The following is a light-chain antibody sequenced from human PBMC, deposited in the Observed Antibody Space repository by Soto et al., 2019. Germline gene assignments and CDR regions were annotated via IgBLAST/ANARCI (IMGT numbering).Light chain of an antibody. CDR2: QTY. CDR3: HQRQSWPRT. J-gene: IGKJ1*01. Sequence: EIVLTQSPATLSSFPSDRVTLSCRASQYINTRLAWYQHRPGQAPRLLIYQTYLRAAGIPARFSASGSGTDFTLTITDVKPEDFALYYCHQRQSWPRTFGQGT. CDR1: QYINTR. V-gene: IGKV3-11*01.